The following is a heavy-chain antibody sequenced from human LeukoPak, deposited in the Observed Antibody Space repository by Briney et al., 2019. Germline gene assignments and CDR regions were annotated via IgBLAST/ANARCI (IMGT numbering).Heavy chain of an antibody. J-gene: IGHJ5*02. CDR2: IYYSGSP. Sequence: SPTLSLTCAVARGSISSYYWSWIRQHPGKGLEWLGYIYYSGSPNYNHSLRSRVTISVDTSKNQFSLKLSSVTAADTAIYYCARGLTSYSRSSYWFDPWGQGTLVTVSS. D-gene: IGHD6-6*01. V-gene: IGHV4-59*01. CDR1: RGSISSYY. CDR3: ARGLTSYSRSSYWFDP.